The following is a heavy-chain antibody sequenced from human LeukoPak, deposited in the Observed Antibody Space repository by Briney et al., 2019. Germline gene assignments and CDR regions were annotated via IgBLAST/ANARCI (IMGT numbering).Heavy chain of an antibody. V-gene: IGHV4-34*01. CDR1: GGSFSGYY. CDR2: INHSGST. J-gene: IGHJ4*02. Sequence: PSETLSLTCAVYGGSFSGYYWSWIRQPPGKGLEWIGEINHSGSTNCNPSLKSRVTISVDTSKNQFSLKLSSVTAADTAVYYCASFQLWFGELLLGFGYWGQGTLVTVSS. D-gene: IGHD3-10*01. CDR3: ASFQLWFGELLLGFGY.